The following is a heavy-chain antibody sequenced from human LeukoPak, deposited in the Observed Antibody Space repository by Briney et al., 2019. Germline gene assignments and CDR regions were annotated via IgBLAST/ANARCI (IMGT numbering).Heavy chain of an antibody. J-gene: IGHJ4*02. Sequence: SETLSLTCTVSGGSISSYYWSWIRQPPGKGLEWIGSIYYSGSTYYNPSLKSRVTISVDTSKNQFSLKLSSVTAADTAVYYCASPGIAVAGPIDYWGQGTLVTVSS. D-gene: IGHD6-19*01. V-gene: IGHV4-39*01. CDR2: IYYSGST. CDR1: GGSISSYY. CDR3: ASPGIAVAGPIDY.